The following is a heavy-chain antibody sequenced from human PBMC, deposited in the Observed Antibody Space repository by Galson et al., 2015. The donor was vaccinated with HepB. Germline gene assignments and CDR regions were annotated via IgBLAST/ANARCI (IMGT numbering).Heavy chain of an antibody. J-gene: IGHJ4*02. CDR1: GGTFSSYA. V-gene: IGHV1-69*13. CDR3: ARGYGGNSGPFDY. Sequence: SVKVSCKASGGTFSSYAISWVRQAPGQGLEWMGGIIPIFGTANYAQKFRGRVTITADESTSTAYMELSSLRSEDTAVYYCARGYGGNSGPFDYWGQGTLVTVSS. D-gene: IGHD4-23*01. CDR2: IIPIFGTA.